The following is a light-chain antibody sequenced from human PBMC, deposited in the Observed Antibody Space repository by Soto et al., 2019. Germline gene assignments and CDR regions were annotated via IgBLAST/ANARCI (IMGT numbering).Light chain of an antibody. CDR2: GAS. CDR1: KSVRSG. V-gene: IGKV3-15*01. J-gene: IGKJ5*01. CDR3: QQYNDWPTIT. Sequence: EVVLTQSPATLSVPPGDRATLSCRASKSVRSGLAWYQQKPGQAPRLLIYGASIRAADVPPRFSGSGSGTEFTLTINSLQSEDFAVYYCQQYNDWPTITFGQGTRLE.